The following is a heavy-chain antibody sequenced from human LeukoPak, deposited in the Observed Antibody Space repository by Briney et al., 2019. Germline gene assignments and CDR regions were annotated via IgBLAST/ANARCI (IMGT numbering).Heavy chain of an antibody. J-gene: IGHJ4*02. Sequence: SETLSLTCTVSGGSISIHYWNWIRQPPGKGLEWIGYIYNSGSTSYNPSLKSRVTISVDTSKNQFSLKLSSVTAADTAVYYCASSTYYYDSSGYYPVPPFDYWGQGTLVTVSS. CDR2: IYNSGST. CDR3: ASSTYYYDSSGYYPVPPFDY. D-gene: IGHD3-22*01. V-gene: IGHV4-59*11. CDR1: GGSISIHY.